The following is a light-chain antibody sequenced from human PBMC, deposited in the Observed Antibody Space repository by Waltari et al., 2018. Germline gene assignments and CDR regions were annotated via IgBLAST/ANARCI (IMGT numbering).Light chain of an antibody. CDR2: GAS. CDR1: QSVSSN. V-gene: IGKV3-15*01. Sequence: EIVMTQSPATLSVSPGERATLSCRASQSVSSNLAWYQQKPGQAPRRLIDGASTRATGIPARLSGSGSGTEFTLTISSMQSEDFAVYYCQQYNNWPPYTFGQGTKLEIK. CDR3: QQYNNWPPYT. J-gene: IGKJ2*01.